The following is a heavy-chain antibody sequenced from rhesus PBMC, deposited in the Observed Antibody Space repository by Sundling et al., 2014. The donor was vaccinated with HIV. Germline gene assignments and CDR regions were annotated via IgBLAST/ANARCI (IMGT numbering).Heavy chain of an antibody. CDR2: ISGDSGNP. D-gene: IGHD4-29*01. CDR1: RGSFSGYF. Sequence: QVQLQESGPGLVKSSETLSLTCAVSRGSFSGYFWGWIRQPPGKGLEWIGYISGDSGNPEYKPSLKSRVTISRDTSKNQFSLNMTSVTAADTAVYYCARDDGSSYDYWGQGVLVTVSS. CDR3: ARDDGSSYDY. V-gene: IGHV4-165*01. J-gene: IGHJ4*01.